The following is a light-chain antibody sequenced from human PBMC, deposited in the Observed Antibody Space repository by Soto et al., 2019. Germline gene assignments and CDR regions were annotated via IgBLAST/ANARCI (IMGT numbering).Light chain of an antibody. J-gene: IGKJ3*01. CDR1: QSLFVSSKNKDY. Sequence: IVMTQSPDSLAVSLGERATINCKSSQSLFVSSKNKDYLAWYQQKPGQPPRLLIYWASTRESGVPDRFSGSGSGTDFALTISSLQAEDVAVYYCQQSFGAPFAFGPGTKVDIK. CDR2: WAS. CDR3: QQSFGAPFA. V-gene: IGKV4-1*01.